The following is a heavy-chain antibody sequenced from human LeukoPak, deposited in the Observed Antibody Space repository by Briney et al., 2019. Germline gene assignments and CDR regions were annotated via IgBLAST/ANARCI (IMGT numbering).Heavy chain of an antibody. CDR2: VIPFFGTA. D-gene: IGHD2-15*01. Sequence: SVKVSCKASGGTFSSYAISWVRQAPGHGLEWMGRVIPFFGTANYAPKFQGRVTITTDESTSTAYMELSSPRSEDTAVYYCARKGYCSGGSCYSDDAFDIWGQGTMVTVSS. V-gene: IGHV1-69*05. CDR1: GGTFSSYA. CDR3: ARKGYCSGGSCYSDDAFDI. J-gene: IGHJ3*02.